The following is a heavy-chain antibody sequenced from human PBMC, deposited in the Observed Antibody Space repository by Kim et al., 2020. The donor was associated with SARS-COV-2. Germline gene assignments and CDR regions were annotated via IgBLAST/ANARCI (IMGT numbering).Heavy chain of an antibody. CDR3: AKEYCTNGVCYYYYGMDV. D-gene: IGHD2-8*01. J-gene: IGHJ6*02. V-gene: IGHV3-30*18. CDR1: GFTFSSYG. Sequence: GGSLRLSCAASGFTFSSYGMHWVRQAPGKGLEWVAVISYDGSKKYYADSVEGRFTISRDNSKNTLYLQMNSLRAEDTAVYYCAKEYCTNGVCYYYYGMDVWGQGTTVTVSS. CDR2: ISYDGSKK.